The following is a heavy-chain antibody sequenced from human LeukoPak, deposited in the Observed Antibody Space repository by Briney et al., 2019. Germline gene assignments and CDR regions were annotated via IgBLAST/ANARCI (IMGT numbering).Heavy chain of an antibody. Sequence: SETLSLTCTVSDDSISSGDYHWNWIRQPPRKGLEWIGAIYYGGNTFCNPSLKSRLSISMDISNNQFSLNLSSVTAADTAVYYCARRPYYFDTSGDDYWGQGILVTVSS. CDR2: IYYGGNT. CDR1: DDSISSGDYH. J-gene: IGHJ4*02. CDR3: ARRPYYFDTSGDDY. V-gene: IGHV4-30-4*01. D-gene: IGHD3-22*01.